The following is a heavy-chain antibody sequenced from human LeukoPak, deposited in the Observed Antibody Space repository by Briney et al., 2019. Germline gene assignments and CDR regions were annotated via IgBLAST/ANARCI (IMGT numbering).Heavy chain of an antibody. D-gene: IGHD6-19*01. J-gene: IGHJ6*02. Sequence: GRSLRLSCAASGFTFSSYGMHWVRQAPGKGLEWVAVISYDGSNKYYADSVKGRFTISRDNSKNTLYLQMNSLRAEDTAVYYCAKACGYRSGWYSVYYYYGMDVWGQGTTVTVSS. CDR2: ISYDGSNK. CDR3: AKACGYRSGWYSVYYYYGMDV. CDR1: GFTFSSYG. V-gene: IGHV3-30*18.